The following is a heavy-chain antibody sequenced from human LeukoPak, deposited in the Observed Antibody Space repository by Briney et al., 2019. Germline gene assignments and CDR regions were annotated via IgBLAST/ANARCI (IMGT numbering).Heavy chain of an antibody. CDR1: GFTFSNAW. J-gene: IGHJ4*02. CDR2: IKSKTDGGTT. D-gene: IGHD5-12*01. Sequence: GGSLRLSCAASGFTFSNAWMSWVRQAPGKGLEWVGRIKSKTDGGTTDYAAPVKGRFTISRDDSKNTLYLQMNSLKTEDTAVYYCTTAFAGRGWLRLVPNYWGQGTLVTVSS. CDR3: TTAFAGRGWLRLVPNY. V-gene: IGHV3-15*01.